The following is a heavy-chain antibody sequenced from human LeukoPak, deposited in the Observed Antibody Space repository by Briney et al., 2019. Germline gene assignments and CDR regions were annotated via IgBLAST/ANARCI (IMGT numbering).Heavy chain of an antibody. D-gene: IGHD6-6*01. Sequence: GGSLRLSCAASGFTFSNYGIHWVRQAPGKGLEWVAVISYDGSNKYYADSVKGRFTISRDNSKNTLYLQMNSLRAEDTAVYYCARGDHYSSSGYWGQGTLVTVSS. CDR3: ARGDHYSSSGY. V-gene: IGHV3-30*12. J-gene: IGHJ4*02. CDR2: ISYDGSNK. CDR1: GFTFSNYG.